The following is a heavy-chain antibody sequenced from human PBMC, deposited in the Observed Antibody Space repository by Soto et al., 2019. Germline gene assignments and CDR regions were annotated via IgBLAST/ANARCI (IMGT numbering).Heavy chain of an antibody. V-gene: IGHV3-23*01. D-gene: IGHD5-18*01. CDR2: ISGSGGST. CDR1: GFTFSSYA. Sequence: GGSLRLSCAASGFTFSSYAMSWVRQAPGKGLEWVSAISGSGGSTYYAGSVKGRFTISRDNSKNTLYLQMNSLRAEDTAVYYCAKAATLSWLPYYYYGMDVWGQGTTVTVSS. CDR3: AKAATLSWLPYYYYGMDV. J-gene: IGHJ6*02.